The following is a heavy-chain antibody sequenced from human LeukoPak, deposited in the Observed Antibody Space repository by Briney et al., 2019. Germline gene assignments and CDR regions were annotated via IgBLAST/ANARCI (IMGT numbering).Heavy chain of an antibody. V-gene: IGHV3-30*18. D-gene: IGHD2-2*01. CDR2: ISYDGSNK. CDR1: GFTFSSYG. J-gene: IGHJ4*02. Sequence: GGSLRLSCAASGFTFSSYGMHWVRQAPGKGLGWVAVISYDGSNKYYAASVKGRFTISRDNSKNTLYLQMNSLRAEDTAVYYCAKGGVVPAAMNYWGQGTLVTVSS. CDR3: AKGGVVPAAMNY.